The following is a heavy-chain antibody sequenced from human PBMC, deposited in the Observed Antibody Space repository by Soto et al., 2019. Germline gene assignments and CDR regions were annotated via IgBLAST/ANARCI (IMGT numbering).Heavy chain of an antibody. V-gene: IGHV1-8*01. CDR2: LNPNSGGT. CDR1: GYTFTSHD. D-gene: IGHD3-3*01. CDR3: ARGQHYDFWSGYNWFDP. J-gene: IGHJ5*02. Sequence: QEQLVQSGAEVRKPGASVKVSCKASGYTFTSHDINWVRQASGQGIEWMGWLNPNSGGTGIAQKFQGRVTLTRDTSITTAYLELTSLTSEDTAVYYCARGQHYDFWSGYNWFDPWGLGTLVTVSS.